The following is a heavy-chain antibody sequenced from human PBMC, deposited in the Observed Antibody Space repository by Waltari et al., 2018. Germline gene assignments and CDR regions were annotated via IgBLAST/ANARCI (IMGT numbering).Heavy chain of an antibody. D-gene: IGHD2-2*01. J-gene: IGHJ5*02. Sequence: QVQLQQWGAGLLKPSETLSLTCAVYGGSFSGYYWSWIRQPPGKGLEVIGEPNQSGNTSCLPARKRRVTISVYTSQTRCSLRLGSVTAADTAVHYCARAQYQPGGWFDPWGQGTLVTVSS. CDR3: ARAQYQPGGWFDP. CDR2: PNQSGNT. V-gene: IGHV4-34*01. CDR1: GGSFSGYY.